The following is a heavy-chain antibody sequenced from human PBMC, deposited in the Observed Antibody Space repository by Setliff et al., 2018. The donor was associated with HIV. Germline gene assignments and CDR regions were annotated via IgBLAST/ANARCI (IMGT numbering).Heavy chain of an antibody. Sequence: TSETLSLTCVVSDDSFSNYDWTWIRQSPGKALEWIGYISSSGTTNYNPSLRSRFTISMETSNTRFSLWLRSATAADTATYFGARLGRAIDDGGSSLRLDFWGQERLVTVSS. V-gene: IGHV4-4*09. CDR2: ISSSGTT. CDR3: ARLGRAIDDGGSSLRLDF. CDR1: DDSFSNYD. D-gene: IGHD2-21*01. J-gene: IGHJ4*02.